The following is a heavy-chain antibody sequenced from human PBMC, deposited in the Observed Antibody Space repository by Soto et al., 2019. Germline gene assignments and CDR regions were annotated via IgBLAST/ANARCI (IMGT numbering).Heavy chain of an antibody. CDR3: ARDTDSDDYGDYGGDYYYYYMDV. V-gene: IGHV3-48*01. Sequence: GGSLRLSCAASGFTFSSYSMNWVRQAPGKGLEWVSYISSSSSTIYYADSVKGRFTISRDNAKNSLYLQMNSLRAEDTAVYYCARDTDSDDYGDYGGDYYYYYMDVWGKGTTVTVSS. CDR2: ISSSSSTI. J-gene: IGHJ6*03. D-gene: IGHD4-17*01. CDR1: GFTFSSYS.